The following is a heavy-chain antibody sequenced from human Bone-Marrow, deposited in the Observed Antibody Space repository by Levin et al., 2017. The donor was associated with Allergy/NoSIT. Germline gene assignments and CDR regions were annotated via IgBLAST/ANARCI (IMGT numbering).Heavy chain of an antibody. Sequence: GESLKISCAASGFTFSRYAMHWVRQAPGKGLEWVAVILYDGSNKYYAESVKGRFTISRDNSKNTLYLQMNSLTAEDTAVYYCAKVRTENWNYVRGPFDAWGQGTVVTVSS. D-gene: IGHD1-7*01. CDR2: ILYDGSNK. CDR1: GFTFSRYA. V-gene: IGHV3-30*18. J-gene: IGHJ3*01. CDR3: AKVRTENWNYVRGPFDA.